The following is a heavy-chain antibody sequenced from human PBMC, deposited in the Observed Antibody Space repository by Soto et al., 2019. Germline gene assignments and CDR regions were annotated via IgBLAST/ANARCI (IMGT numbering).Heavy chain of an antibody. CDR2: IWYDGSNK. D-gene: IGHD4-17*01. CDR3: ARMIYGDYGIDY. Sequence: GGSLRLSCAASGFTFSSYGMHWVRQAPGKGLEGVAVIWYDGSNKYYADSVKGRFTISRDNSKNTLYLQMNSLRAEDTAVYYCARMIYGDYGIDYWGQGTLVTVSS. CDR1: GFTFSSYG. V-gene: IGHV3-33*01. J-gene: IGHJ4*02.